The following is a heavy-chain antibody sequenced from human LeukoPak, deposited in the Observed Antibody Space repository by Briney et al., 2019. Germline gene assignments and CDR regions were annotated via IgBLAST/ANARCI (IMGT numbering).Heavy chain of an antibody. V-gene: IGHV3-30*18. D-gene: IGHD3-10*01. CDR1: GFTLSTYG. Sequence: GRSPRLSCVASGFTLSTYGMHWVRQAPGKGLERVAIASYDGSIEHYADSVKGRFTISRDTSKNTLYLQMNSLRAEDTAVYYCAKDFYAFSGSGQNWFDPWGQGTLVTVSS. J-gene: IGHJ5*02. CDR3: AKDFYAFSGSGQNWFDP. CDR2: ASYDGSIE.